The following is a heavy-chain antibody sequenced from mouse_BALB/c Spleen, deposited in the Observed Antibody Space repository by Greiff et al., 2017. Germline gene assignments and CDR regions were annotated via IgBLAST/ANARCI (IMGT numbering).Heavy chain of an antibody. J-gene: IGHJ2*01. V-gene: IGHV5-6*01. CDR1: GFTFSSYG. D-gene: IGHD2-4*01. CDR2: ISSGGSYT. Sequence: EVQLVESGGDLVKPGGSLKLSCAASGFTFSSYGMSWVRQTPDKRLEWVATISSGGSYTYYPDSVKGRFTISRDNAKNTLYLQMSSLKSEDTAMYYCARQVDYNYFDYGGQGTTLTVSS. CDR3: ARQVDYNYFDY.